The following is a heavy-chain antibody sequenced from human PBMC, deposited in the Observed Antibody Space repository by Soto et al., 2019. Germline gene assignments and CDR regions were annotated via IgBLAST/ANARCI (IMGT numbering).Heavy chain of an antibody. CDR3: AREAWIVGATKFDY. Sequence: PSETLSLTCTVSGGSISSYYWSWIRQPAGKGLEWIGRIYTSGSTNYNPSLKSRVTMSVDTSKNQFSLKLSSVTAADTAVYYCAREAWIVGATKFDYWGQGTLVTVSS. D-gene: IGHD1-26*01. V-gene: IGHV4-4*07. CDR2: IYTSGST. CDR1: GGSISSYY. J-gene: IGHJ4*02.